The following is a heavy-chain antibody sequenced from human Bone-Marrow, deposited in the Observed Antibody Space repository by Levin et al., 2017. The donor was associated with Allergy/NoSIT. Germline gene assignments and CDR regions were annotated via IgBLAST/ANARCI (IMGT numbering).Heavy chain of an antibody. CDR1: GGSISSSSYY. CDR3: ARHMPLLPLVDY. J-gene: IGHJ4*02. V-gene: IGHV4-39*01. CDR2: IFYSGST. D-gene: IGHD2-2*01. Sequence: PSETLSLTCTVSGGSISSSSYYWGWIRQPPGTDLEWIGSIFYSGSTSYNPSLKSRVTMSVDTSKNRFSLRLTSLTAADTAVYYCARHMPLLPLVDYWGQGTLVTVSS.